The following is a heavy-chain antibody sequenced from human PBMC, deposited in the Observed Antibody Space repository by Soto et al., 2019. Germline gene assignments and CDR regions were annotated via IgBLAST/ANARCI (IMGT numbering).Heavy chain of an antibody. V-gene: IGHV1-69-2*01. J-gene: IGHJ6*02. CDR3: ATTTAVIVAQGPMDV. D-gene: IGHD2-21*01. CDR1: GFKFIDYY. CDR2: VDPEDGET. Sequence: EVQLVQSGAEVKKPGATVKISCKVSGFKFIDYYLYWVQQAPGKALEWMGRVDPEDGETVYSEKFQGRLTITADTSRDIAHMELSGLRXXXXXXXFCATTTAVIVAQGPMDVWGQGTTVIVSS.